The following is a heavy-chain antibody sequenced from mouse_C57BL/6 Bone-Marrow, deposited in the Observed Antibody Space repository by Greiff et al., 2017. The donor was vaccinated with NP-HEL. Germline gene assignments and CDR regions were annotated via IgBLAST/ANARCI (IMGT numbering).Heavy chain of an antibody. V-gene: IGHV1-69*01. J-gene: IGHJ1*03. D-gene: IGHD1-1*01. CDR2: IDPSDSYT. Sequence: QVQLQQPGAELVMPGASVKLSCKASGYTFTSYWMHWVKQRPGQGLEWIGEIDPSDSYTNYNQKFKGKSTLTVDKSSSTAYMQLSSLTSEDSAVYYCARNYGSRRDFDVWGTGTTVTVSS. CDR1: GYTFTSYW. CDR3: ARNYGSRRDFDV.